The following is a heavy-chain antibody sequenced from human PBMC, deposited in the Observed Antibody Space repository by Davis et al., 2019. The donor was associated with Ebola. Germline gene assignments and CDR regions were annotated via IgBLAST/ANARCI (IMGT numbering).Heavy chain of an antibody. J-gene: IGHJ5*02. CDR3: ARSPSSSRLGFDP. CDR1: GYTFTGYY. CDR2: ISAYNGNT. V-gene: IGHV1-18*04. Sequence: ASVKVSCKASGYTFTGYYMHWVRQAPGQGLEWMGWISAYNGNTNYAQKLQGRVTMTTDTSTSTAYMELRSLRSDDTAVYYCARSPSSSRLGFDPWGQGTLVTVSS. D-gene: IGHD6-13*01.